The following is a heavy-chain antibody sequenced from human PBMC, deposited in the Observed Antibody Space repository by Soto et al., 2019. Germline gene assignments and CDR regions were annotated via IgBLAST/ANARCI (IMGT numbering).Heavy chain of an antibody. CDR3: ARDRPLGHDYGGTGYFDY. V-gene: IGHV1-69*04. CDR1: GGTFSSYT. Sequence: ASVKVSCKASGGTFSSYTISWVRQAPGQGLEWMGRIIPILGIANYAQKFQGRVTITADKSTSTAYMELSSLRSEDTAVYYCARDRPLGHDYGGTGYFDYWGQGTLVTVSS. J-gene: IGHJ4*02. D-gene: IGHD4-17*01. CDR2: IIPILGIA.